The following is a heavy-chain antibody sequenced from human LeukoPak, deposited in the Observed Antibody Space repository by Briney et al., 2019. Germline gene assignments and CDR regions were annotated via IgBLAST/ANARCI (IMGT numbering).Heavy chain of an antibody. J-gene: IGHJ3*02. CDR3: SRDTADDAFDI. CDR2: ISSDGSTT. V-gene: IGHV3-74*01. CDR1: GFTFSSYC. Sequence: GGSLRLSCAASGFTFSSYCMHWVRQAPGKGLVWVSRISSDGSTTSYADSVKGRFTISRDNAKNTLYLQMNSLRAEDTAVYYCSRDTADDAFDIWGQGTMVTVSS.